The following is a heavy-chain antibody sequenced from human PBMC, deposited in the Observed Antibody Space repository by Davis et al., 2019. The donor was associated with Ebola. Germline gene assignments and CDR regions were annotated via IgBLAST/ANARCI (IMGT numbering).Heavy chain of an antibody. Sequence: GGPLRSSFTAPESTFAAYAMSWVRQPPGRGLEWAGFLRSKACGGKTESAPPLKGRFTISRDDSKSIAYLQMNSLKTEDTAVYYCTRAELGYCSSTSCYNYYYYYGMDVWGQGTTVTVSS. CDR1: ESTFAAYA. J-gene: IGHJ6*02. CDR3: TRAELGYCSSTSCYNYYYYYGMDV. CDR2: LRSKACGGKT. V-gene: IGHV3-49*04. D-gene: IGHD2-2*02.